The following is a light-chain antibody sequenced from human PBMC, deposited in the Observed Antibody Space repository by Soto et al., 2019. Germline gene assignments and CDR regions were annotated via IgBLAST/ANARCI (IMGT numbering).Light chain of an antibody. J-gene: IGLJ1*01. CDR2: GNS. Sequence: QSVLTQPPSVSGAPGQRVTISCTGSSSNIGAGYDVHWYQQLPGTAPKLLIYGNSNRPSGVPDRFSGSKSGTSASLAISGLQAEDEADYYCCSYVGATTYVFGSGTKVTVL. CDR3: CSYVGATTYV. V-gene: IGLV1-40*01. CDR1: SSNIGAGYD.